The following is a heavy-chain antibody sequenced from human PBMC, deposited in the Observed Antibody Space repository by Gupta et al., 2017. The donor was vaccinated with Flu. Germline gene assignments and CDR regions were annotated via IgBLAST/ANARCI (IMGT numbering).Heavy chain of an antibody. V-gene: IGHV1-8*01. Sequence: QVQLLQSGAEVKKPGASVSVSCKASGYAFNSFHINWVRQATGQGLEWMGWMNPNNGDTGYAQKFRGRVTMTRDTSTNTAYLELRSLSSGDTAXYXCARRAXIYCSGTSCYFDNWGQGTLVTVSS. CDR2: MNPNNGDT. J-gene: IGHJ4*02. CDR1: GYAFNSFH. D-gene: IGHD2-15*01. CDR3: ARRAXIYCSGTSCYFDN.